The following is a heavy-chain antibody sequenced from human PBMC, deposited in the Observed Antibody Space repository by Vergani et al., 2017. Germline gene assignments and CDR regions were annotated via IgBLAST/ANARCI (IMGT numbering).Heavy chain of an antibody. J-gene: IGHJ4*02. CDR2: ISCGGST. CDR1: GGSISSGGYY. Sequence: QVQLRESGPGLVKPSQTLSLTCTVSGGSISSGGYYWSWIRQHPGKGLEWIGYISCGGSTYYSPSLKSRVTISVDTSKNQFSVKLSSVTAADTAVYYCARTACSGGSCYLDYWGQGTLVTVSS. V-gene: IGHV4-31*03. CDR3: ARTACSGGSCYLDY. D-gene: IGHD2-15*01.